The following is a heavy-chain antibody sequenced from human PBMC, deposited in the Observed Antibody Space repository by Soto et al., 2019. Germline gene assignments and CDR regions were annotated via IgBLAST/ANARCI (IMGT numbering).Heavy chain of an antibody. D-gene: IGHD1-20*01. J-gene: IGHJ4*02. CDR2: ITSYNSQT. V-gene: IGHV1-18*01. CDR1: GYTFSSFS. CDR3: ARGSDRFNWNDPWDY. Sequence: VQLVQSGAEVKKPGASVKVSCKASGYTFSSFSISWVRQAPGQGLEWLGWITSYNSQTRYAQKLQGRATLTTDTSTNTAYMELRSLKFDDTAVYYCARGSDRFNWNDPWDYWGQGTLVTVSS.